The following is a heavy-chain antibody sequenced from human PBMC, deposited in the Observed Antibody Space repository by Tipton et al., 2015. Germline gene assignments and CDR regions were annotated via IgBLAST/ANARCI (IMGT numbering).Heavy chain of an antibody. V-gene: IGHV3-23*01. CDR1: GYTFSSYA. D-gene: IGHD5-12*01. Sequence: GSLRLSCAGSGYTFSSYAMSWVRQAPGKGLEWVSAISGSGDSTYYADSVRGRFTISRDSSKNTLYLQMNGLRSEDTAVYYCAKAHNMVATGGSYWGQGTLVTVSS. J-gene: IGHJ4*02. CDR2: ISGSGDST. CDR3: AKAHNMVATGGSY.